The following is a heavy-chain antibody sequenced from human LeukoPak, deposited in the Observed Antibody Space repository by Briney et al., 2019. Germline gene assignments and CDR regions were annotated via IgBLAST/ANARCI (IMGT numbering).Heavy chain of an antibody. CDR1: ESTFGDYA. Sequence: GGSLRLSCTASESTFGDYAMSWVRQAPGKGLEWVSFIRRKAYGGTTEYAAPVKGRFTISRDDSKSIAYLQMNSLKTEDTAVYYCTRVVSGWFDPWGQGTLVTVSS. J-gene: IGHJ5*02. D-gene: IGHD6-25*01. CDR2: IRRKAYGGTT. V-gene: IGHV3-49*04. CDR3: TRVVSGWFDP.